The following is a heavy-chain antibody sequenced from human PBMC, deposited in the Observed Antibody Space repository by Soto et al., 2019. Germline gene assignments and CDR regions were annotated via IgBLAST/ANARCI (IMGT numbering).Heavy chain of an antibody. CDR1: GGSISSGGYY. V-gene: IGHV4-31*03. Sequence: SETLSLTCTVSGGSISSGGYYWSWIRQHPGKGLEWIGYIYYSGNTYYNPSLKSRVSISVDTSKNQFSLKLSSVTAADTAVYYCAREDGTTVFGYWGQGTLVTVSS. J-gene: IGHJ4*02. D-gene: IGHD1-7*01. CDR3: AREDGTTVFGY. CDR2: IYYSGNT.